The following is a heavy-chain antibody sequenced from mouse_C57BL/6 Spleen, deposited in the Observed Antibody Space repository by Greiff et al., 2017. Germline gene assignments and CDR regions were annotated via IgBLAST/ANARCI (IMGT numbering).Heavy chain of an antibody. J-gene: IGHJ2*01. CDR2: INPNNGGT. V-gene: IGHV1-26*01. D-gene: IGHD1-1*01. CDR1: GYTFTDYY. CDR3: ARSALITTVVVDY. Sequence: VQLQQSGPELVKPGASVKISCKASGYTFTDYYMNWVKQSHGKSLEWIGDINPNNGGTSYNQKFKGKATLTVDKSSSTAYMELRSLTSEDSAVYYCARSALITTVVVDYWGQGTTLTVSS.